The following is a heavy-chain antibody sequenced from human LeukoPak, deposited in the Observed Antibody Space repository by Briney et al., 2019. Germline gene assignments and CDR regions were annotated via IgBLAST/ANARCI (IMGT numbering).Heavy chain of an antibody. V-gene: IGHV4-59*08. D-gene: IGHD1-26*01. J-gene: IGHJ5*02. Sequence: SETLSLTCTVSGGSINSYYWSWVRQPPGKGPEWIGYIYYSGSTNYNPSLKSRVTISVDTSKNQFSLKLSSVTAADTAVYYCARQWELRGWFDPWGQGTLVTVSS. CDR2: IYYSGST. CDR1: GGSINSYY. CDR3: ARQWELRGWFDP.